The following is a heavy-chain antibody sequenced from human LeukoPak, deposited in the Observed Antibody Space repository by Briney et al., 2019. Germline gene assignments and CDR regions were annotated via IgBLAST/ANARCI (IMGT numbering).Heavy chain of an antibody. J-gene: IGHJ4*02. D-gene: IGHD6-19*01. Sequence: QPGGSLRLSCAASGFTFDDYAMHWVRQAPGKGLVWVSRINSDGSSTSYADSVKGRFTISRDNAKNTLYLQMNSLRAEDTAAYYCARARSEWLVPEGLDYWGQGTLVTVSS. CDR1: GFTFDDYA. CDR3: ARARSEWLVPEGLDY. V-gene: IGHV3-74*01. CDR2: INSDGSST.